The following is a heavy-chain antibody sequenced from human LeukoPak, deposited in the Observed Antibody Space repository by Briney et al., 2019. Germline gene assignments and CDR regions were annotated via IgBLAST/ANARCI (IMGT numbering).Heavy chain of an antibody. J-gene: IGHJ6*03. CDR3: ARARVAAKSGYMDV. V-gene: IGHV3-64*01. D-gene: IGHD2-15*01. CDR1: GFTFSSYS. Sequence: PGGSLRLSCAASGFTFSSYSMNWVRQAPGKGLESNSVKGRFTISRDNPKNTLYLQMGSLRDEDLAVYYCARARVAAKSGYMDVWGTGTTVTISS.